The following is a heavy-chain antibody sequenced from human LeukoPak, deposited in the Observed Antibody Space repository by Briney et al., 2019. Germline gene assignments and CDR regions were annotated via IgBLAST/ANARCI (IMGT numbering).Heavy chain of an antibody. CDR2: ISTTSSNI. V-gene: IGHV3-48*02. D-gene: IGHD3-3*01. Sequence: PGGSLRLSCAASGFTFSSYSMNWVRQAPGKGLEWVSYISTTSSNIYYADSVEGRFTISRDNAKNLLYLQMDSLRDEDTAVYYCSRDGGFWSAYPLDYWGQGTLVTVSA. CDR1: GFTFSSYS. J-gene: IGHJ4*02. CDR3: SRDGGFWSAYPLDY.